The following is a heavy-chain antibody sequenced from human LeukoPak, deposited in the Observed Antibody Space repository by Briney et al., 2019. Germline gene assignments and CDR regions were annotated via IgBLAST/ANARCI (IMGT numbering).Heavy chain of an antibody. V-gene: IGHV1-69*04. CDR3: AREIPCSSSSCLDY. CDR2: IIPILGVA. CDR1: GGTFSSHA. Sequence: ASVRVSCKASGGTFSSHAISWVRQAPGQGLEWMGRIIPILGVANHAQNFQGRVTITADKATSTAYMELSSLRSEDTAVYYCAREIPCSSSSCLDYWGQGTLVTVSS. J-gene: IGHJ4*02. D-gene: IGHD2-2*01.